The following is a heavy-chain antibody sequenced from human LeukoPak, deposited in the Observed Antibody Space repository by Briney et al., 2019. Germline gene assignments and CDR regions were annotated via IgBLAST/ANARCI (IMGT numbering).Heavy chain of an antibody. D-gene: IGHD3-22*01. CDR2: INWNGGST. V-gene: IGHV3-20*04. J-gene: IGHJ4*02. Sequence: PGGSLRLSCAAPGFTFDDYGMSWVRQAPGEGLEWVSGINWNGGSTGYADSVKGRFTISRDNAKNSLYLQMNSLRAEDTALYYCARLQTPYYDSSGYFFDYWGQGTLVTVSS. CDR1: GFTFDDYG. CDR3: ARLQTPYYDSSGYFFDY.